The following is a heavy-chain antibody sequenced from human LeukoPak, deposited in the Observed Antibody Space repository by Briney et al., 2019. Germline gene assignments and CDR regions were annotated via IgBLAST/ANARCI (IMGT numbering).Heavy chain of an antibody. CDR3: ARGIFGVVIDIDY. CDR1: GYTFTGYY. D-gene: IGHD3-3*02. V-gene: IGHV1-2*02. Sequence: ASVKVSCKASGYTFTGYYMHWVRQAPGQGLEWMGWINPNSGGTNYAQKFQGRVTMTRDTSISTAYMELSRLRSDDTAVYYCARGIFGVVIDIDYWGQGTLVTVSS. J-gene: IGHJ4*02. CDR2: INPNSGGT.